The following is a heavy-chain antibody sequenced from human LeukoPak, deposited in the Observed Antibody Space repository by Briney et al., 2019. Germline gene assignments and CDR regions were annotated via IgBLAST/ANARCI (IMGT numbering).Heavy chain of an antibody. D-gene: IGHD3-10*01. Sequence: PGGSLRLSCAASGFTFNIYVMTWVRQAPGQGLEWVSSIIDSGGSTYYADSAKGRFTISRDNSKNTLYLQMNSLRAEDTAVYYCAKGLRGADDYWGQGTLVTVSS. CDR1: GFTFNIYV. V-gene: IGHV3-23*01. CDR3: AKGLRGADDY. J-gene: IGHJ4*02. CDR2: IIDSGGST.